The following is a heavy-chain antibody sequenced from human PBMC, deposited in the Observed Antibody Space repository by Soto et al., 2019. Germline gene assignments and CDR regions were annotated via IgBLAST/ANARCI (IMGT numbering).Heavy chain of an antibody. CDR2: ISGHSGSI. D-gene: IGHD3-9*01. CDR1: GFTFDAYA. V-gene: IGHV3-9*01. CDR3: ANGIRYVEGDDAFDI. Sequence: EVQLVESGGGLVQPGRALRLCCAASGFTFDAYAMHWGRQAPGKGLAWVLGISGHSGSIGYADSVKGRFTISRDNAKNTLYLEMNSLRAEDTALYYCANGIRYVEGDDAFDIGGQGTMVTVSS. J-gene: IGHJ3*02.